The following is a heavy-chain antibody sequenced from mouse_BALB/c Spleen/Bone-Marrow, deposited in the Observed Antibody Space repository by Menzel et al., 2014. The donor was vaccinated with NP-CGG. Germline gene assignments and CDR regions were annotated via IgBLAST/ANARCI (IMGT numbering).Heavy chain of an antibody. Sequence: DVKLVESGGGLVQPGGSLKISCAASGFDFSRYWMNRVRQAPGKGLEWIGEINPDSSMINHTPSLKDKFIISRDNAKNTLFLQMSKVKSEDTALYYCARPETGSWFAYWGQGTLVTVSA. CDR3: ARPETGSWFAY. J-gene: IGHJ3*01. CDR1: GFDFSRYW. D-gene: IGHD4-1*01. V-gene: IGHV4-1*02. CDR2: INPDSSMI.